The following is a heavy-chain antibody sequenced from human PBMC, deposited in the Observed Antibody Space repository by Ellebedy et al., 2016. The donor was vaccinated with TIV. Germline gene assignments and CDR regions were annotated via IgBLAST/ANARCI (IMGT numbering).Heavy chain of an antibody. J-gene: IGHJ2*01. D-gene: IGHD1-26*01. V-gene: IGHV3-30*03. Sequence: GGSLRLXXAASRFTFSSYDMHWVRQAPGKGLEWVAFISYNGSHKYYADSVKGRFTISRDSSKNTLFLQMNSLRTEDTAMYYCARGEGIPGWYFDLWGRGTLVTVSS. CDR1: RFTFSSYD. CDR3: ARGEGIPGWYFDL. CDR2: ISYNGSHK.